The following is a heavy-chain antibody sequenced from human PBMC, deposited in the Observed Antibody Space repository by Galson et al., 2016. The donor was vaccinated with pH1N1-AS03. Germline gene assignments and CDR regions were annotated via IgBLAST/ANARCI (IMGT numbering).Heavy chain of an antibody. Sequence: SLRLSCAASGFSVRANAMSWVRQAPGKGLEWVASLDGGGDGTHYAGAVRGRFTISRDTSENTGYLQMNSLRAEDTALYYCAKDVFGWAFDVWGQGTMVTVSS. D-gene: IGHD3-10*01. V-gene: IGHV3-23*01. CDR1: GFSVRANA. CDR2: LDGGGDGT. J-gene: IGHJ3*01. CDR3: AKDVFGWAFDV.